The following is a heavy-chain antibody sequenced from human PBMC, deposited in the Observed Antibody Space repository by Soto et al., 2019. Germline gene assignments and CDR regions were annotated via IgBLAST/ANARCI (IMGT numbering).Heavy chain of an antibody. D-gene: IGHD1-1*01. J-gene: IGHJ4*02. CDR3: ARDWTRYFDY. CDR2: ISYDGNDK. CDR1: GFILSSYD. Sequence: GGSLRLSCAASGFILSSYDLHWVRQAPGKGLEWVASISYDGNDKYYVDSVKGRLTISRDNSKNTLYLQMNSLRAEDTAVYYCARDWTRYFDYWGQGTLVTVSS. V-gene: IGHV3-33*01.